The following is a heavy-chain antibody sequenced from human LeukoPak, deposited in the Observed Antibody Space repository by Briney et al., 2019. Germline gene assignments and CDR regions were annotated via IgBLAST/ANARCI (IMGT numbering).Heavy chain of an antibody. J-gene: IGHJ4*02. CDR3: TTGPSAQWDFDY. D-gene: IGHD1-26*01. V-gene: IGHV3-15*01. CDR2: IKSKTDGGTT. CDR1: GFTFSNAW. Sequence: GGSLRLSCAASGFTFSNAWMSWVRQAPGKGLEWVGRIKSKTDGGTTDYAAPVKGRFTISRDDSKNTLYLQMNSLKTEDTAVYYCTTGPSAQWDFDYWGQGTLVTVSS.